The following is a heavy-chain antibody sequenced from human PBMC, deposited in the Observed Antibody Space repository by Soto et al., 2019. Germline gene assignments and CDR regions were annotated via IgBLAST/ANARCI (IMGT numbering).Heavy chain of an antibody. D-gene: IGHD3-22*01. CDR2: IYYSGST. CDR3: ARDRGDSSGYIDY. Sequence: QVQLQESGPGLVKPSETLSLTCTVSGGSVSSGSYYWSWIRQPPGKGLEWIGYIYYSGSTNYNPSLKSRVTLSVDTSKNQFSLKLSSVTAADTAVYYCARDRGDSSGYIDYWGQGTLVTVSS. V-gene: IGHV4-61*01. CDR1: GGSVSSGSYY. J-gene: IGHJ4*02.